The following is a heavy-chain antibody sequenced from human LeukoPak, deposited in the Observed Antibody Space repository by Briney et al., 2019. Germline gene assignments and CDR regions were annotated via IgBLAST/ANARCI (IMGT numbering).Heavy chain of an antibody. CDR1: GFSLRTGGVA. D-gene: IGHD6-6*01. V-gene: IGHV2-5*02. CDR2: VYWDVDN. Sequence: ESGPTLVKPTETLTLTCTFYGFSLRTGGVAVGWVRHPPGKALEWLALVYWDVDNRYSPFLTSRLTMTKDTSKNQVVLTATNMDPVDTATYYGVHLPSTRTSSRYFEYWGQGTLVTVSS. J-gene: IGHJ4*02. CDR3: VHLPSTRTSSRYFEY.